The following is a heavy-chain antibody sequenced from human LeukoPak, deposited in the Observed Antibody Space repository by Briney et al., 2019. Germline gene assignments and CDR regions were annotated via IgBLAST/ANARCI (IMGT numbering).Heavy chain of an antibody. V-gene: IGHV4-34*01. CDR3: ARVGGVQWVTYFDS. CDR2: INHSGST. Sequence: PSETLSLTCAVYGGSFSGYYWSWIRQPPGKGLEWIGEINHSGSTNYNPSLKSRVTISVDTSKNQFYLKLCSVTAADTVVYCSARVGGVQWVTYFDSWGQGTLVTVS. J-gene: IGHJ4*02. CDR1: GGSFSGYY. D-gene: IGHD1-26*01.